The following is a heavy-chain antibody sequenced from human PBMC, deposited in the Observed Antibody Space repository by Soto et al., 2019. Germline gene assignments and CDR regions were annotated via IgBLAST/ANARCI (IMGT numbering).Heavy chain of an antibody. V-gene: IGHV4-59*01. D-gene: IGHD1-26*01. Sequence: SETLSLTCTVSGGSISSYYWSWIRQPPGKGLEWIGYIYYSGSTNYNPSLKSRVTISVDTSKNQFSLKLSSVTAADTAVYYCASGSSLFVYWGQGTLITVSS. CDR3: ASGSSLFVY. CDR1: GGSISSYY. CDR2: IYYSGST. J-gene: IGHJ4*02.